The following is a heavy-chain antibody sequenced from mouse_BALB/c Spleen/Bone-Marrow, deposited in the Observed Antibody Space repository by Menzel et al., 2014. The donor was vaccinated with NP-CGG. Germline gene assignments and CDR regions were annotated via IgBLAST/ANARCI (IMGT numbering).Heavy chain of an antibody. Sequence: DVKLQESGAELVKPGASVKLSCTASGFNIKDTYMHWVKQRPEQGLEWIGRIDPANGNTKYDPRFQGKATITADASSNTAYLQLSSLTSEDTAVYYCTGRYGWFACWGQGTLVTVSA. J-gene: IGHJ3*01. CDR1: GFNIKDTY. CDR3: TGRYGWFAC. V-gene: IGHV14-3*02. CDR2: IDPANGNT. D-gene: IGHD2-14*01.